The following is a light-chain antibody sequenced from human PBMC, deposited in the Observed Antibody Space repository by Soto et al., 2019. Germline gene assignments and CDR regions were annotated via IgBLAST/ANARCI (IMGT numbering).Light chain of an antibody. CDR2: DTS. V-gene: IGKV3-11*01. Sequence: ESVLTQSLATLSLSPGQRATLSCRTSQTIRGLLNWYQQRPGQAPRLRIYDTSNMATDIPARFSGSGSGTDFILTISSLDPEDFGVYFCQQRHNWPLTVGQGTRLDIK. CDR1: QTIRGL. CDR3: QQRHNWPLT. J-gene: IGKJ5*01.